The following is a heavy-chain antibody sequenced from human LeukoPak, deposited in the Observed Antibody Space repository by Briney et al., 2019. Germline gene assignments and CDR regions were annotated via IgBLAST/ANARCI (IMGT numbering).Heavy chain of an antibody. Sequence: ASVKVSCKASGYTFTGYHMHWVRQAPGQGLEWMGWIAPNSGGTNYAQKFQGRVTMTRDTSISTAYMEVSRLRSDDTAVYYCAREYSSSSGRLYDYWGQGTLVTVSS. D-gene: IGHD6-6*01. V-gene: IGHV1-2*02. CDR1: GYTFTGYH. CDR3: AREYSSSSGRLYDY. CDR2: IAPNSGGT. J-gene: IGHJ4*02.